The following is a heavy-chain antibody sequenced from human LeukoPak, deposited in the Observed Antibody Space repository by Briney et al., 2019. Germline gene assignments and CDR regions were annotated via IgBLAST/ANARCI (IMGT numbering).Heavy chain of an antibody. CDR1: GFTFSSYW. D-gene: IGHD1-26*01. Sequence: GGSLRLSCAASGFTFSSYWMSWVRQAPGKGLEWVANIKQDGSEKYYVDSVKGRFTISRDNAKNSLYLQMNSLRAEDTAVYYCARDIALFIVGATTPLDYWGQGTLVTVSS. J-gene: IGHJ4*02. CDR2: IKQDGSEK. CDR3: ARDIALFIVGATTPLDY. V-gene: IGHV3-7*01.